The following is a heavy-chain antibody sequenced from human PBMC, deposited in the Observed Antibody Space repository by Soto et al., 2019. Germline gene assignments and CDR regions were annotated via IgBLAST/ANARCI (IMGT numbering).Heavy chain of an antibody. V-gene: IGHV1-18*04. CDR1: GYTFSTYA. Sequence: QVQLVQSGAEVKKPGASVKVSCKASGYTFSTYAVTWVRQAPGQGLEWMGWISGYNSDTTYAQKFQGRVTMTTDTSMXTVYMELRSLRSDDTGVYYCARGTKPYTSGCEFDYWGQGTLVTVSS. CDR3: ARGTKPYTSGCEFDY. CDR2: ISGYNSDT. J-gene: IGHJ4*02. D-gene: IGHD6-19*01.